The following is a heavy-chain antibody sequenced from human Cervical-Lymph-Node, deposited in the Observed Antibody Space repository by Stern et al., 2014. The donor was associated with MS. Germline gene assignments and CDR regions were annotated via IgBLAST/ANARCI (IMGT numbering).Heavy chain of an antibody. J-gene: IGHJ4*02. V-gene: IGHV5-51*03. Sequence: MQLVQSGTEVKKPGASLKISCKGSGYSFSNYWIGWVRQMPGKGLEWIGSIYPGDSDTRYSPSFQGQVTISADKSINTAYLQWSSLKASDTAIYYCATAPPRGYTYGNFDYWGQGTLVTVSS. CDR2: IYPGDSDT. CDR1: GYSFSNYW. CDR3: ATAPPRGYTYGNFDY. D-gene: IGHD5-18*01.